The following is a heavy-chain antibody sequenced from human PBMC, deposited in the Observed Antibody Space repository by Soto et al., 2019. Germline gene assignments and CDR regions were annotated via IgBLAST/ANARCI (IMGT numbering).Heavy chain of an antibody. D-gene: IGHD3-10*01. CDR3: ARDFAQFGELLSTDY. CDR1: GYTFTSYG. Sequence: QVQLVQSGAEVKKPGASVKVSCKASGYTFTSYGISWVRQAPGQGLEWMGWISAYNGNTNYAQKVQGRVTMTTDTSTSTAYMELRSLRSDDTAVYYCARDFAQFGELLSTDYWGQGTLVTVSS. J-gene: IGHJ4*02. V-gene: IGHV1-18*01. CDR2: ISAYNGNT.